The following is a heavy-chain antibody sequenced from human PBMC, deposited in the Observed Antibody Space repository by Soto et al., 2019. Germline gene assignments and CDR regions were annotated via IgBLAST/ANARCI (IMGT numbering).Heavy chain of an antibody. Sequence: NPSETLSLTCTVSTASVNSYYWSWIRQPAGKGLEWIGRLYANENTDYNPSLRSRVTISVDTKRQFSLKLSSVTAADTAVYYCARDHPNWYFDLWGRGTPVT. J-gene: IGHJ2*01. V-gene: IGHV4-4*07. CDR3: ARDHPNWYFDL. CDR2: LYANENT. CDR1: TASVNSYY.